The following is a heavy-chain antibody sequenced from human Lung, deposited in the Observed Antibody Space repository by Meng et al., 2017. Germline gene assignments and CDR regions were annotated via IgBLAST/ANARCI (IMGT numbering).Heavy chain of an antibody. CDR2: IFHSGST. D-gene: IGHD1-26*01. CDR1: GGSITSSTW. CDR3: ARFDISSSGRGDY. V-gene: IGHV4-4*02. Sequence: QGQLQGPGPGRVKPSGTLPLTCAVSGGSITSSTWWSWVRQTPGKGLEWFGEIFHSGSTNYNPPLESRVTISVDKSKNQFSLKVYSVTAADTATYYCARFDISSSGRGDYWGQGILVTVSS. J-gene: IGHJ4*02.